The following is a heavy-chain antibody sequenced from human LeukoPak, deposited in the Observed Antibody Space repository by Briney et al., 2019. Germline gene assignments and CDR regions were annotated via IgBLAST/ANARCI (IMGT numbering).Heavy chain of an antibody. V-gene: IGHV4-39*01. CDR1: GGSISSSSYY. D-gene: IGHD2-2*01. Sequence: SETLSLTCTVSGGSISSSSYYWGWIRQPPGKGLEWIGSIYYSGSTYYNPSLKSRVTISVDTSKNQFSLKLSSVTAADTAVYYCARASRYQLLRWGQGTLVTVSS. CDR2: IYYSGST. J-gene: IGHJ4*02. CDR3: ARASRYQLLR.